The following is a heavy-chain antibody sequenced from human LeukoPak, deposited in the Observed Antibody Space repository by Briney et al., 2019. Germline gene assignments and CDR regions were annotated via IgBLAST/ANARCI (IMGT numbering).Heavy chain of an antibody. J-gene: IGHJ4*02. CDR2: IYYTGRN. D-gene: IGHD5-12*01. Sequence: SETLSLTCAVSGGSINSHYWSWIRQPPGKGPEWIGDIYYTGRNNCNPSLKSRVTISVDASKNHLSLTLTSVLAADTAMYYCARRDSGWNYFDYWGQGNLVTVSS. CDR1: GGSINSHY. V-gene: IGHV4-59*08. CDR3: ARRDSGWNYFDY.